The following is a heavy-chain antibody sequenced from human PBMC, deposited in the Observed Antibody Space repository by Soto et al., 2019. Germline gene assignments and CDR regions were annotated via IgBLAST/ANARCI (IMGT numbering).Heavy chain of an antibody. CDR3: ARHSPPFFYGSGPWDV. V-gene: IGHV4-59*08. CDR2: IYYSVST. J-gene: IGHJ6*02. D-gene: IGHD3-10*01. CDR1: GGSISSYY. Sequence: PSETLSLTCSVSGGSISSYYWSWIRQPPGKGLEWIGYIYYSVSTNYNPSLKSRVTISVDTSKNQFSLKLSSVTAADTAVYYCARHSPPFFYGSGPWDVWGQGTTVTVSS.